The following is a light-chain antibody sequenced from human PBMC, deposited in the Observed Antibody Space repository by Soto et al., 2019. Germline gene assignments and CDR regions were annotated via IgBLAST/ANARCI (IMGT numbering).Light chain of an antibody. CDR1: QSVSTF. CDR2: NAS. Sequence: EIVLTQSPATLSLSPGERAIISCRASQSVSTFLAWFQQKPGQPPRLLIYNASNRSTGIPARFSGSGSGTDFTLTIISLEPEDFSVYYCQQRGDWPPITFGQGTRLEIK. V-gene: IGKV3-11*01. J-gene: IGKJ5*01. CDR3: QQRGDWPPIT.